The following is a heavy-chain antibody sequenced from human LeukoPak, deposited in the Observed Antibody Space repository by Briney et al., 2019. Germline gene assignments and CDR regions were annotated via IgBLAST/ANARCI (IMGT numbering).Heavy chain of an antibody. Sequence: PGGSLRLPCAASGFTFSSYGMHWVRQAPGKGLEWVAVISYDGSNKYYADSVKGRFTISRDNSKNTLYLQMNSLRAEDTAVYYCAKDGVAIGDSSGYHDAFDIWGQGTMVTVSS. CDR1: GFTFSSYG. D-gene: IGHD3-22*01. V-gene: IGHV3-30*18. J-gene: IGHJ3*02. CDR2: ISYDGSNK. CDR3: AKDGVAIGDSSGYHDAFDI.